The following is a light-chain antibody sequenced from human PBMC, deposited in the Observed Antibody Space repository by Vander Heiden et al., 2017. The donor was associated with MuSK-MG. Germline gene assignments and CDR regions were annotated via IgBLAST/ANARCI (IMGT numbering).Light chain of an antibody. Sequence: DIQLTYSPSFLSASVGDRVTITCRASQGISSYLAWYQQKPGKVPKLLIYAASTLQSGVPSRFSGSGSGTEFTLTISSLQPEDFATYYCQQFNSYPTTFGQGTRLEIK. V-gene: IGKV1-9*01. CDR2: AAS. J-gene: IGKJ2*01. CDR1: QGISSY. CDR3: QQFNSYPTT.